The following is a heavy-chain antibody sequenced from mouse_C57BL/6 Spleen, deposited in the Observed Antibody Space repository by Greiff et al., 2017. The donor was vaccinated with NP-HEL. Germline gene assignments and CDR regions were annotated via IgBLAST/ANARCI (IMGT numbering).Heavy chain of an antibody. V-gene: IGHV1-53*01. CDR3: ARWGTTVVDYFDY. CDR1: GYTFTSYW. D-gene: IGHD1-1*01. Sequence: QVQLKQPGTELVKPGASVKLSCKASGYTFTSYWMHWVKQRPGQGLEWIGNINPSNGGTNYNEKFKSKATLTVDKSSSTAYMQLSSLTSEDSAVYYCARWGTTVVDYFDYWGQGTTLTVSS. CDR2: INPSNGGT. J-gene: IGHJ2*01.